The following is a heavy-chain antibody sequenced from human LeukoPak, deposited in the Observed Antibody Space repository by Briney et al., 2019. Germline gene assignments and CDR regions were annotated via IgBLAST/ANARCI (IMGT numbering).Heavy chain of an antibody. J-gene: IGHJ4*02. D-gene: IGHD4-17*01. CDR3: VSVLTVTFDS. V-gene: IGHV3-33*01. CDR1: GFTFSTYG. CDR2: VWSDGNGK. Sequence: SGGSLRLSCAASGFTFSTYGMHWVRQATGKGLEWVALVWSDGNGKFYADSVKGRFTISRDNSKNTVYLQMNSLRAEDTAVYYCVSVLTVTFDSWGQGTLVTVSS.